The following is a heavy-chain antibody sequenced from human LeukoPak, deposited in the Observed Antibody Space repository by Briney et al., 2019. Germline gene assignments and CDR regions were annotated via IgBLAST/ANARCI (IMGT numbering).Heavy chain of an antibody. Sequence: ASVKVSCKASGGTFSSYAISWVRQAPGQGLEWMGGIIPIFGTTTYAQKFQGRVTITADKSTSTAYMELSSLRSEDTAVYYCASMTYSNKYFDYWGQGTLVTVSS. CDR2: IIPIFGTT. CDR3: ASMTYSNKYFDY. CDR1: GGTFSSYA. V-gene: IGHV1-69*06. D-gene: IGHD6-13*01. J-gene: IGHJ4*02.